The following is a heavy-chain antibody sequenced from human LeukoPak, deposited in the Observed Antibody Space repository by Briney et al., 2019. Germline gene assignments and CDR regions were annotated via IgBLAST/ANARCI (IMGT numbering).Heavy chain of an antibody. CDR1: GFTVSSNY. V-gene: IGHV3-53*01. CDR3: AREPVLGYCSGGSCYPQNYYMDV. D-gene: IGHD2-15*01. J-gene: IGHJ6*03. Sequence: PGGSLRLSCAASGFTVSSNYMSWVRQAPGKGLEWVSVIYSGGSTYYADSVKGRFTISGDNSKNTLYLQMNSLRAEDTAVYYCAREPVLGYCSGGSCYPQNYYMDVWGKGTTVTVSS. CDR2: IYSGGST.